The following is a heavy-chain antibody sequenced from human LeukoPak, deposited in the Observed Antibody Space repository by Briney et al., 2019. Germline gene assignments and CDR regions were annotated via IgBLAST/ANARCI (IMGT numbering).Heavy chain of an antibody. CDR1: GITLSNYG. Sequence: GGSLRLSCAVSGITLSNYGMSWVRQAPGKGLEWVAGVRDSGGRTNYADSVKGRFTISRDNPKNTLYLQMNSLRAEDTAVYFCAKRGVVIRVILVGFHKEAYYFDSWGQGALVTVSS. D-gene: IGHD3-22*01. CDR3: AKRGVVIRVILVGFHKEAYYFDS. J-gene: IGHJ4*02. V-gene: IGHV3-23*01. CDR2: VRDSGGRT.